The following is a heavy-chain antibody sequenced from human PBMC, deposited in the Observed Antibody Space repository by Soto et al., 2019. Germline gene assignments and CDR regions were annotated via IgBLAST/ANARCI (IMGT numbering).Heavy chain of an antibody. CDR1: GYTFSVYA. V-gene: IGHV1-18*01. CDR2: ISAYNGNT. J-gene: IGHJ4*02. CDR3: ARPFGDYGDYAWSLRY. D-gene: IGHD4-17*01. Sequence: QVQLVQSGAEVKKPGASVKVSCKASGYTFSVYAMGWVRQAPGQGLEWMGWISAYNGNTDYAQKFQGRVTMTTDTSTSTAYMELRSLTSDDTAVYYCARPFGDYGDYAWSLRYWGQGTLVTVSS.